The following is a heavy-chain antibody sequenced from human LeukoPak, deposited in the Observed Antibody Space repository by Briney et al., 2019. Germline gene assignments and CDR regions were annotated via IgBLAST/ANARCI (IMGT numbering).Heavy chain of an antibody. Sequence: GGSLRLSCAVSGYPFSDHYIDWVRQAPGKGLEWVGQTRNKANNYATEYAASIKGRFIISRDDSRNSVYLQMNSLKTEDTAVYYCVRVPFDPWGQGTLVTVSS. V-gene: IGHV3-72*01. J-gene: IGHJ5*02. CDR2: TRNKANNYAT. CDR3: VRVPFDP. CDR1: GYPFSDHY.